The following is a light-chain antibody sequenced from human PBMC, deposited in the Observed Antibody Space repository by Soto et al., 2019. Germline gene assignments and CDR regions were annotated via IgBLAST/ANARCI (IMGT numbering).Light chain of an antibody. CDR1: SSDVGGYNY. V-gene: IGLV2-8*01. CDR2: EVN. CDR3: SSYEGSSNV. J-gene: IGLJ1*01. Sequence: QSALAQPPSASGSPGQSVAISCTGTSSDVGGYNYVSWYQQHPGKAPKLMIYEVNKRPSGVHDRFSGYKSGNTASLTVSGLQAEDEADYYCSSYEGSSNVFGNGTKVTV.